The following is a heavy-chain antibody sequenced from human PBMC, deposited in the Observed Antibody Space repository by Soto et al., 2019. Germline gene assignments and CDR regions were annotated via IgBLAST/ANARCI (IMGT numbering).Heavy chain of an antibody. J-gene: IGHJ3*02. CDR2: IIPIFGTA. CDR3: ASPIVVVVAATPNAFDI. CDR1: GGTFSSYA. Sequence: SVKVSCKASGGTFSSYAISWVRQAPGQGLEWMGGIIPIFGTANYAQKFQGRVTITADESTSTAYMELSSLRSEDTAVYYCASPIVVVVAATPNAFDIWGQGTMVTVSS. D-gene: IGHD2-15*01. V-gene: IGHV1-69*13.